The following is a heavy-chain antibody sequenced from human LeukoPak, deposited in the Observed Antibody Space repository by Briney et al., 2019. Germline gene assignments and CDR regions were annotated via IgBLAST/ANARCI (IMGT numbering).Heavy chain of an antibody. CDR3: VVVLVPAAVWQFDL. CDR1: GFTFINHG. Sequence: GTSLRLSCAASGFTFINHGFHWVRQAPGKGLEWVALIGVDGSKKYYADSLKGRITVSRDNSRNTLDLQMSSLRAEDTSVYYCVVVLVPAAVWQFDLWGRGTLVTVSS. CDR2: IGVDGSKK. V-gene: IGHV3-33*03. J-gene: IGHJ2*01. D-gene: IGHD2-2*01.